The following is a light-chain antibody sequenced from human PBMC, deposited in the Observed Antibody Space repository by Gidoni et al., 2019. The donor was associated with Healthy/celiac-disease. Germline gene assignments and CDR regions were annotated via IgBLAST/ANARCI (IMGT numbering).Light chain of an antibody. CDR2: GAS. V-gene: IGKV3-20*01. CDR3: QQYGSSPLCS. CDR1: QSVSSSY. J-gene: IGKJ2*04. Sequence: ELVLTHSPCTLSLSPGARATLSCRASQSVSSSYLAWYQQKPGQAPRLLIYGASSRATGSPDRFSGSGSGTDFTLTISRLEPEDFAVYYCQQYGSSPLCSFGQXTKLEIK.